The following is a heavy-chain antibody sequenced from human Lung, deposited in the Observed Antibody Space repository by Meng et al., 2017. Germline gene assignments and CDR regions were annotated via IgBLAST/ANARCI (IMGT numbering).Heavy chain of an antibody. V-gene: IGHV4-34*01. CDR1: GGSFSDYY. CDR3: ARGPTTMAHDFDY. J-gene: IGHJ4*02. CDR2: INHSGST. Sequence: QVPLQQWGAGLLKPSETLSLPCVVSGGSFSDYYWSWIRQPPGKGLEWIGEINHSGSTNYNPSLENRATISVDTSQNNPSLKLSSVTAADSAVYYCARGPTTMAHDFDYWGQGTLVTVSS. D-gene: IGHD4-11*01.